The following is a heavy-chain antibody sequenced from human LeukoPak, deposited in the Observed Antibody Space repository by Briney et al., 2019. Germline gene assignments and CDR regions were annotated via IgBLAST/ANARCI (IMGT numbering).Heavy chain of an antibody. J-gene: IGHJ4*02. CDR3: ARDAHYDILTGWFDY. CDR1: GYTFTSYY. CDR2: INPSGGST. D-gene: IGHD3-9*01. V-gene: IGHV1-46*01. Sequence: ASVKVSCKASGYTFTSYYMHWVRQAAGQGIEWMGIINPSGGSTSYAQKFQGRVTMTRDTSTSTVYMELSSLRSEDSAVYYCARDAHYDILTGWFDYWGQGTLVTVSS.